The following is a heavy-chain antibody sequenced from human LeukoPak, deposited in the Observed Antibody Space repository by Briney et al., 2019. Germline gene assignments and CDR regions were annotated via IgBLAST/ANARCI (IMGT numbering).Heavy chain of an antibody. V-gene: IGHV1-18*01. Sequence: GASVKVSCRASGYTFMMYGMNWVRQAPGQGLEWVGWISAYNGNTDYAQKFQDRVTLTRDTSTNTVFMELTSLRSDDTAVYYCARRAADPHYLYMDVWGNGTTVTVSS. CDR2: ISAYNGNT. CDR1: GYTFMMYG. D-gene: IGHD6-13*01. CDR3: ARRAADPHYLYMDV. J-gene: IGHJ6*03.